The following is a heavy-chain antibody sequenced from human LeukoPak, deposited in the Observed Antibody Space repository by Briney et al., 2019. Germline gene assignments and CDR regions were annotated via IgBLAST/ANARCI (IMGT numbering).Heavy chain of an antibody. CDR1: GFTFSSYS. Sequence: GGSLRLSCAASGFTFSSYSVNWVRQAPGKGLEWVSSIISSSSYIYYADSVKGRFTISRDNAKNSLYLQMNSLRAEDTAVYYCARDHSNWNYAPDFWGQGTLVIVSS. CDR3: ARDHSNWNYAPDF. CDR2: IISSSSYI. D-gene: IGHD1-7*01. V-gene: IGHV3-21*01. J-gene: IGHJ4*02.